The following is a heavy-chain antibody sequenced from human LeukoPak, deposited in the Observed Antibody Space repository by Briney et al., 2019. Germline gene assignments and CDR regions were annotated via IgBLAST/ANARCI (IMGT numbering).Heavy chain of an antibody. CDR1: GFTFTSSA. V-gene: IGHV1-58*02. D-gene: IGHD1-14*01. J-gene: IGHJ6*02. CDR2: IVVCSGNT. CDR3: AATSNHRDYDDYYGMDG. Sequence: ASVKVSCKASGFTFTSSAMQWVRQARGHRLEWIGWIVVCSGNTNYAQKFQERVTITRDMSTSTAYMERSSLRSEDTAVYYCAATSNHRDYDDYYGMDGWGQGTTVTVSS.